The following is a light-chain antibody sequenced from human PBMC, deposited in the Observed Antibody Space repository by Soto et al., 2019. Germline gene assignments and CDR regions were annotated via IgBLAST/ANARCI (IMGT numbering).Light chain of an antibody. CDR2: DAS. J-gene: IGKJ5*01. Sequence: DIQMTQSPSTLSASVGDRVTISCRASQSISNWLAWYQQTPGKAPNLLMSDASSLHPGVPSRFSGSGSGTEFSFNITSLQPEDVATYYRQQYDDLPITFGQGTRLEIK. CDR1: QSISNW. CDR3: QQYDDLPIT. V-gene: IGKV1-5*01.